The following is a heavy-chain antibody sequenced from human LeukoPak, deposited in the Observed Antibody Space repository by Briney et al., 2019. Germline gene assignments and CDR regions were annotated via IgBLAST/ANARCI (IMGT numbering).Heavy chain of an antibody. Sequence: SETLSLTCTVSGGSISSYYWSWIRQPPGKGLEWIGYIYYSGSTNYNPSLKSRVTISVDTSKNQFSLKLSSVTAADTAVYYCARVAPSYYDFWSGYYNLYYYYYMDVWGKGTTVTVSS. J-gene: IGHJ6*03. CDR2: IYYSGST. D-gene: IGHD3-3*01. V-gene: IGHV4-59*12. CDR3: ARVAPSYYDFWSGYYNLYYYYYMDV. CDR1: GGSISSYY.